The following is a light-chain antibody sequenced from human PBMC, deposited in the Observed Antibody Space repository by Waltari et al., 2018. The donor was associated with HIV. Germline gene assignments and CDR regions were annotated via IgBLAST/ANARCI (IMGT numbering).Light chain of an antibody. V-gene: IGLV3-25*03. Sequence: SYDLTQPPSVSVSPGQTARTTCSGDALPKQYAFWYQQKPGQAPVLVIYKDSERPSGIPGRFSGSSSGTTVTLTISGVQAEDEADYYCQSPDSGTYVVFGGGTKLTVL. J-gene: IGLJ2*01. CDR3: QSPDSGTYVV. CDR1: ALPKQY. CDR2: KDS.